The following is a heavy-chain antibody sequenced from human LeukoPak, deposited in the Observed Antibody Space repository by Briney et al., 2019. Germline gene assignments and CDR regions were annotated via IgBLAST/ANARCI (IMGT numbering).Heavy chain of an antibody. CDR3: ASHLLTGYLKGNYFDY. Sequence: SVKVSCKACGGTYSSYAISWVRQAPGQGLEWMGGIIPIFGTANYAQKSQGRVTITADKSTSTAYMELSSLRSEDTAEYYCASHLLTGYLKGNYFDYWGQGTLVTVSS. D-gene: IGHD3-9*01. V-gene: IGHV1-69*06. J-gene: IGHJ4*02. CDR2: IIPIFGTA. CDR1: GGTYSSYA.